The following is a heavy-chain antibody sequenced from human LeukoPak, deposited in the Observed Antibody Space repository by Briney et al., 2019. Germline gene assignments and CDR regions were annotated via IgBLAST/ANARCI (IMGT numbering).Heavy chain of an antibody. CDR2: TKQDGSEK. CDR1: GFTFSSYW. Sequence: GGSLRLSCAASGFTFSSYWMTWVRQAPGKGLEWVANTKQDGSEKYYVHSVKGRFTISRDNAKNSLYLQMNSLRAEDTAVYYCAAHVGNAGDFGYWGQGTLVAVSS. D-gene: IGHD4-23*01. CDR3: AAHVGNAGDFGY. V-gene: IGHV3-7*01. J-gene: IGHJ4*02.